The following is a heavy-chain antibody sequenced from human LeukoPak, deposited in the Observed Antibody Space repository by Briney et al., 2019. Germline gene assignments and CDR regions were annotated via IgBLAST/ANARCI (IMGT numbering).Heavy chain of an antibody. CDR2: ISYDGSNK. CDR1: GFTFSSYA. CDR3: ARERQLHYYFDY. D-gene: IGHD1-26*01. Sequence: RTGGSLRLSCAASGFTFSSYAMHWVRQAPGKGLEWVAVISYDGSNKYYADSVKGRFTISRDNSKNTLYLQMNSLRAEDTAVYYCARERQLHYYFDYWGQGTLVTVSS. V-gene: IGHV3-30-3*01. J-gene: IGHJ4*02.